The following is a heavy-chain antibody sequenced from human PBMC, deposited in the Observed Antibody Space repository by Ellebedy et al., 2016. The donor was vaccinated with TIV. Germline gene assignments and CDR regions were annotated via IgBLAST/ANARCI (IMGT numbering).Heavy chain of an antibody. CDR3: ARGGNYVTVAADN. D-gene: IGHD3-10*02. J-gene: IGHJ4*02. V-gene: IGHV3-74*01. CDR2: TDSDGSNT. Sequence: GGSLRLXXAASGFTFSSYWMHWVRQDPGKGLVWLSRTDSDGSNTNYADSVKGRFTIARDNAKNTVYLQLNSLRAEDTAVYYCARGGNYVTVAADNWGQGTLVTVSS. CDR1: GFTFSSYW.